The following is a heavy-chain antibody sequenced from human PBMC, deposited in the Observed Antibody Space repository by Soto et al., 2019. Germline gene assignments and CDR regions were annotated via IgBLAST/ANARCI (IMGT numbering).Heavy chain of an antibody. CDR3: ARHRKKSPMIVVVITPYYFDY. CDR1: GGSISSSSYY. D-gene: IGHD3-22*01. CDR2: IYYSGST. Sequence: QLQLQESGPGLVKPSETLSLTCTVSGGSISSSSYYWGWIRQPPGKGLEWMGSIYYSGSTYYNPSLKSRVTISVDTSKNQFSLKLSSVTAADTAVYYCARHRKKSPMIVVVITPYYFDYWGQGTLVTVSS. J-gene: IGHJ4*02. V-gene: IGHV4-39*01.